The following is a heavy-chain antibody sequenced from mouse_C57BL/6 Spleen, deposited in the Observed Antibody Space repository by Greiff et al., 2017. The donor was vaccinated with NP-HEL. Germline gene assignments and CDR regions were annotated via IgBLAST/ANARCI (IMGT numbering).Heavy chain of an antibody. D-gene: IGHD1-1*01. CDR1: GYTFTGYW. V-gene: IGHV1-9*01. CDR2: ILPGSGST. Sequence: QVQLQQSGAELMKPGASVKLSCKATGYTFTGYWIEWVKQRPGHGLEWIGEILPGSGSTNYNEKFKGKATFTADTSSNTAYMQLSSLTTEDSAIYYCARRPYYYGSRGYYFDYWGQGTTLTVSS. J-gene: IGHJ2*01. CDR3: ARRPYYYGSRGYYFDY.